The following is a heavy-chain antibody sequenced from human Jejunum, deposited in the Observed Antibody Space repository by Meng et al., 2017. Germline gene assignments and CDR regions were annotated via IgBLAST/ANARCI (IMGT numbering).Heavy chain of an antibody. CDR3: ARFTVAQTSLLYYYSGMDI. J-gene: IGHJ6*02. CDR1: GVSMSSRNYN. V-gene: IGHV4-61*02. Sequence: SETLSLTCTVSGVSMSSRNYNWSWIRQPAGKGLEWIVRIYTSGSTNYNPSLTSRVTMSVDTSKNQFYLKLNYETAADTAIYYCARFTVAQTSLLYYYSGMDIWGQGTTVTVSS. D-gene: IGHD6-19*01. CDR2: IYTSGST.